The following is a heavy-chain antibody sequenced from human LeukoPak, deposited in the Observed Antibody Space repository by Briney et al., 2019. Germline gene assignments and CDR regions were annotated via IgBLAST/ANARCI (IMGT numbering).Heavy chain of an antibody. CDR3: ARDGTAAEDY. D-gene: IGHD6-13*01. CDR2: ISTSSSYI. J-gene: IGHJ4*02. Sequence: GGSLRLSCPASGFTFSSYSMNWVRQAPGKGREWVSSISTSSSYIYYADSVKGRFTISRDNAKNSLYLQMNSLRAEDTSVYYCARDGTAAEDYWGQGTLVTVSS. V-gene: IGHV3-21*01. CDR1: GFTFSSYS.